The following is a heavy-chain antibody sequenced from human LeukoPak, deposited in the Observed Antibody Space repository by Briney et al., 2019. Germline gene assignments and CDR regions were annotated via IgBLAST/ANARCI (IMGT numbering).Heavy chain of an antibody. V-gene: IGHV3-30*03. CDR2: MSYDGNYK. CDR3: ARALFQRGYSRYLDFWG. J-gene: IGHJ4*02. D-gene: IGHD3-9*01. Sequence: TGGSLRLSYAACIGLHRIQAVQWVSQAPGKGLEWVAVMSYDGNYKNYADSVKGRLTISRDNSKNTLYLQMNSLRAEDTAVYYCARALFQRGYSRYLDFWGWGQVTLVTVSS. CDR1: IGLHRIQA.